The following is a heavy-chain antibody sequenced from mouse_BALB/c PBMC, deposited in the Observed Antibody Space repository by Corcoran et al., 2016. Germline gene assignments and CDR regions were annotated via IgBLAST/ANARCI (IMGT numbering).Heavy chain of an antibody. J-gene: IGHJ2*01. D-gene: IGHD2-2*01. CDR1: GYTFTSYI. CDR3: AREVPGGYPFEY. CDR2: IYPYNDDT. Sequence: EVQLQQSGPELVKPGASVKMSCKASGYTFTSYIIHWVKQKPGQGLEWIGYIYPYNDDTKYNEEFKGKATLTSDKSSSTAYMEFNSLTSEDSAVYYCAREVPGGYPFEYWSQGTTLTVSS. V-gene: IGHV1S136*01.